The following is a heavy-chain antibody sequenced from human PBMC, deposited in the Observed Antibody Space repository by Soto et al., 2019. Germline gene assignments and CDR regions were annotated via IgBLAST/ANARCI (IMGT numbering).Heavy chain of an antibody. J-gene: IGHJ4*02. CDR2: ISGSGGST. Sequence: PGGSLRLSCAAAGFTFSSYAMIWVRQAPGKGLEWVSAISGSGGSTYYADSVKGRFTISRDNSKNTLYLQMNILRAEDTAVYYCAKVGGYDSGFFWGQGTLVTVSS. V-gene: IGHV3-23*01. CDR1: GFTFSSYA. CDR3: AKVGGYDSGFF. D-gene: IGHD5-12*01.